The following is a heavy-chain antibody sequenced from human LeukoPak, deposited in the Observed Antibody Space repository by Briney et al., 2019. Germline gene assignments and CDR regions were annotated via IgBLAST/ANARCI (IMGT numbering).Heavy chain of an antibody. V-gene: IGHV3-48*03. CDR2: ISSSGSTI. D-gene: IGHD1-14*01. Sequence: PGGSLTLSCAASGFTFSSYEMNWVRQAPGKGLEWVSYISSSGSTIYYADSVKGRFTISRDNAKNSLYLQMNSLRAEDTAVYYCARANRSLGFDPWGQGTLVTVSS. CDR1: GFTFSSYE. CDR3: ARANRSLGFDP. J-gene: IGHJ5*02.